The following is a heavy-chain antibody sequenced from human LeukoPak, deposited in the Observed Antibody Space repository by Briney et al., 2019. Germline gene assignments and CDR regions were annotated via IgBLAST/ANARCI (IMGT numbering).Heavy chain of an antibody. CDR2: IHYRGST. V-gene: IGHV4-59*01. D-gene: IGHD4-17*01. Sequence: SETLSHTCTVSGGSISSYYWSWIRQPPGKGLEWIGYIHYRGSTTYNPSLKSRATISVDTSKNQFSLKLSSVTAADTAVYYCARGFAYGDTGSFDYWGQGTLVTVSS. J-gene: IGHJ4*02. CDR3: ARGFAYGDTGSFDY. CDR1: GGSISSYY.